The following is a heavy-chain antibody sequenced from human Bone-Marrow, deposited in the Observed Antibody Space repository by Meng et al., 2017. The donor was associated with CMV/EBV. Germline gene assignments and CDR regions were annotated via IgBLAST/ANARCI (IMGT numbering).Heavy chain of an antibody. CDR3: ASIMSPGYCSSTGCSVDYYYGMDV. CDR1: GFTFSDYY. D-gene: IGHD2-2*01. V-gene: IGHV3-11*04. J-gene: IGHJ6*02. Sequence: GESLKISCAASGFTFSDYYMSWIRQAPGKGLEWVSYISSSGSTIYYADSVKGRFTISRDNAKNSLYLQMNSLRAEDTAVYYCASIMSPGYCSSTGCSVDYYYGMDVWGQGTTVTVSS. CDR2: ISSSGSTI.